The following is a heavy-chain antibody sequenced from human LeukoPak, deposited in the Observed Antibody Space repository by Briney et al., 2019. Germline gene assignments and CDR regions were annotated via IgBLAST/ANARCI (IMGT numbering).Heavy chain of an antibody. CDR3: ARGSYVGPTSGYFDY. CDR2: IYYSGST. CDR1: GGSISSGGHN. V-gene: IGHV4-31*03. J-gene: IGHJ4*02. D-gene: IGHD1-26*01. Sequence: SETLSLTCTVSGGSISSGGHNWSWIRQHPGKGLECIGYIYYSGSTYYNPSLKSRVTISVDTSKNQFSLKLSSVTAADTAVYYCARGSYVGPTSGYFDYWGQGTLDTVSS.